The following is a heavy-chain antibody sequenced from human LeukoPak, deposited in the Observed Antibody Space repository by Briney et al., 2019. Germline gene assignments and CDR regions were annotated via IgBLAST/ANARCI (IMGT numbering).Heavy chain of an antibody. D-gene: IGHD1-14*01. CDR1: GFTVITND. CDR2: LYSDGNT. Sequence: PGGSLSLSCAASGFTVITNDMTWVRQAPGKGPEWVSVLYSDGNTKYADSVQGRFTISRDNSKNTLYLEMNSLSPDDTAVYYCARGLEPLAANTFAYSGQGTLVTVSS. V-gene: IGHV3-53*01. CDR3: ARGLEPLAANTFAY. J-gene: IGHJ4*02.